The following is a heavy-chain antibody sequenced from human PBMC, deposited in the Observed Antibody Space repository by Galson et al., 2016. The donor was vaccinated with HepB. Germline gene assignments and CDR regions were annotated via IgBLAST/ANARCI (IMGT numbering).Heavy chain of an antibody. D-gene: IGHD3-22*01. Sequence: SLRLSCAASGFTFSNYGMNWVRQAPGKGLEWVAGIRPDGSNEYYVDSVKGRFTVSRDNSKNILFLQMSGLRAEDTALYYCARDSGVVAPNLDHWGQGTLVTVSS. J-gene: IGHJ4*02. V-gene: IGHV3-33*01. CDR2: IRPDGSNE. CDR3: ARDSGVVAPNLDH. CDR1: GFTFSNYG.